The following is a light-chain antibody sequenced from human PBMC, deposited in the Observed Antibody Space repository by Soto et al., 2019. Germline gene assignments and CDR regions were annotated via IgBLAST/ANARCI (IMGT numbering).Light chain of an antibody. CDR3: QQYYSIPLT. CDR1: QSVLYSSNNKNY. V-gene: IGKV4-1*01. J-gene: IGKJ4*01. Sequence: DIVMTQSPDSLAVSLGERAAINCKSSQSVLYSSNNKNYLAWYQQKPGQPPKVLIYWASTRESGVPDRFSGSGSGTDFTLTISSLQAEDVAVYYCQQYYSIPLTFGGGTNVEIK. CDR2: WAS.